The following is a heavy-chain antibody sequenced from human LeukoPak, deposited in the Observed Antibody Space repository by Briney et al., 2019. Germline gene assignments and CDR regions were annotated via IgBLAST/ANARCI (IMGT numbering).Heavy chain of an antibody. Sequence: ASVKVSCKASGYTFTNFGISWVRRAPGQGLEWMGWISAYNGNTNYAQRLQGRVTMTTDTSTSTAYMELRSLRSDDTAVYYCARDRDYGDYNTQDLLVYWGQGTLVTVSS. CDR2: ISAYNGNT. D-gene: IGHD4-17*01. CDR3: ARDRDYGDYNTQDLLVY. V-gene: IGHV1-18*01. J-gene: IGHJ4*02. CDR1: GYTFTNFG.